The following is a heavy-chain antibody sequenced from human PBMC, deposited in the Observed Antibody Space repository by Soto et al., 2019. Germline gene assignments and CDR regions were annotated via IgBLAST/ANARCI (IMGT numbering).Heavy chain of an antibody. CDR3: VRDGYGDPYYYYGMDF. V-gene: IGHV3-48*03. CDR2: SSTSGTAI. Sequence: EVQLVESGGGLVQPGGSLRLSCAASGFTFSLYEMIWVRQAPGKGLEWVSYSSTSGTAIYYADSVKGRFTISRDNSKSSLFLQMDSLRADDTAVYYCVRDGYGDPYYYYGMDFWGQGTTVTVSS. CDR1: GFTFSLYE. J-gene: IGHJ6*02. D-gene: IGHD4-17*01.